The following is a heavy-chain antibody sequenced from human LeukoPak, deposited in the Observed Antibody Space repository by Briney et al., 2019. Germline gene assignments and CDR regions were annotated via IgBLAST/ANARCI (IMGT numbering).Heavy chain of an antibody. Sequence: SETLSLTCTVSGGSISSSYWSWIRQPAGKGLEWIGRIYTSGSTNYNPSLKSRFTMSVDTSKNKIYLKVNSLTAADTAVYYCARESYSSSYLFDFWGQGTLVTVSS. V-gene: IGHV4-4*07. J-gene: IGHJ4*02. CDR3: ARESYSSSYLFDF. CDR1: GGSISSSY. CDR2: IYTSGST. D-gene: IGHD6-6*01.